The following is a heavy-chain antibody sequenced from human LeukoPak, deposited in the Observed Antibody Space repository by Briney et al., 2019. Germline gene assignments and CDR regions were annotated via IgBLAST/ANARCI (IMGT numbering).Heavy chain of an antibody. V-gene: IGHV3-9*03. CDR3: AKDTTGERATILDY. CDR2: ISWNSGSI. Sequence: GRSLRLSCAASGFTFDDYAMHWVRQAPGKGLEWVSGISWNSGSIGYADSVKGRFTISRDNAKNSLYLQMNSLRAEDMALYYCAKDTTGERATILDYWGQGTLVTVSS. D-gene: IGHD5-24*01. J-gene: IGHJ4*02. CDR1: GFTFDDYA.